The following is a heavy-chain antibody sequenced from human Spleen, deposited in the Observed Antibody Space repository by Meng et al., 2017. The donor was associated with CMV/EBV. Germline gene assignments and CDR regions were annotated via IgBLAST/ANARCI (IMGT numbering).Heavy chain of an antibody. CDR2: IYPGDSDT. D-gene: IGHD3-3*01. V-gene: IGHV5-51*01. CDR1: GYSFTSYW. CDR3: ARQDYDFWSGYPTHLDY. Sequence: KVSCKGSGYSFTSYWIGWVRQMPGEGLEWMGIIYPGDSDTRYSPSFQGQVTISADKSISTAYLQWSSLKASDTAMYYCARQDYDFWSGYPTHLDYWGQGTLVTVSS. J-gene: IGHJ4*02.